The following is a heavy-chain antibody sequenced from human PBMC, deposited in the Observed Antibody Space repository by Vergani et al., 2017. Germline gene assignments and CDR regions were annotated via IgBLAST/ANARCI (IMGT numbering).Heavy chain of an antibody. J-gene: IGHJ4*02. Sequence: QVQLVQSGAEVKKPGSSVKVSCKASGGTFSSYAISWVRQAPGQGLEWMGGIIPIFGTANYAQKFQGRVTITADQSTSTDYMELSSLRSEDTAVYYCXREVADFWSGYFHRHFDYWGEGTLVTVSS. CDR3: XREVADFWSGYFHRHFDY. V-gene: IGHV1-69*01. CDR1: GGTFSSYA. D-gene: IGHD3-3*01. CDR2: IIPIFGTA.